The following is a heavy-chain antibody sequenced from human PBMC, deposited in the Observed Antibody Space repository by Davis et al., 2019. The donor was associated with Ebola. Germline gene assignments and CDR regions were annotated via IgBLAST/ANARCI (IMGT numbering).Heavy chain of an antibody. Sequence: PGGSLRPSCAASGFTFSNYAMSWVRQAPGGGLEWVSGISASGADIKYADSVRGRFSISRDKSKNTLSLHMDSLRGDDTAVYYCAKSFLITGSHMSEFRGVDYWGQGTVVTVSS. CDR3: AKSFLITGSHMSEFRGVDY. CDR1: GFTFSNYA. V-gene: IGHV3-23*01. J-gene: IGHJ4*02. D-gene: IGHD2-8*02. CDR2: ISASGADI.